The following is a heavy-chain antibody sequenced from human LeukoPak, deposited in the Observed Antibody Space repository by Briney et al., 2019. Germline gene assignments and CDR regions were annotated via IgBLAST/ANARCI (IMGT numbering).Heavy chain of an antibody. V-gene: IGHV3-7*01. D-gene: IGHD2-2*01. CDR3: ASEYPPRAFDI. Sequence: QSGGSLRLSCAASGFTFSSYWMSWVRQAPGKGLEWVANIKQDGSEKYYVDSVKGRFTISRDNAKNSLYLQMNSLRAEDTAVYYCASEYPPRAFDIWGRGTMVTVSS. CDR1: GFTFSSYW. CDR2: IKQDGSEK. J-gene: IGHJ3*02.